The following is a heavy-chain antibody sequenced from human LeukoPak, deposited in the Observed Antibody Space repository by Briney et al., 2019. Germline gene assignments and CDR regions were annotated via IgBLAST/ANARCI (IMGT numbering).Heavy chain of an antibody. CDR3: ARVGSSSWYFDY. V-gene: IGHV4-59*02. D-gene: IGHD6-13*01. Sequence: SETLSLTCTVSGGSVSGDYWSWIRQPPGQGLEWVAYILYTGGTNYNPSLKSRVTMSVDTSKNQFSLKLSSVTAADTAVYYCARVGSSSWYFDYWGQGTLVTVSS. CDR2: ILYTGGT. J-gene: IGHJ4*02. CDR1: GGSVSGDY.